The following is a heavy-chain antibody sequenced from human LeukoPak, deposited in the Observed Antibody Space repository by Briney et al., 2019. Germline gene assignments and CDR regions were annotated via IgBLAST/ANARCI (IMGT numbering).Heavy chain of an antibody. CDR3: ATYYDFWSGYYPFDY. Sequence: GGSLRLSCAASGFTFSSYGMHWVRQAPGKGLEWVAVISYDGSNKYYADSVKGRFTISRDNSKNTLYLQMNSLRAEDTAVCYCATYYDFWSGYYPFDYWGQGTLVTVSS. J-gene: IGHJ4*02. D-gene: IGHD3-3*01. CDR1: GFTFSSYG. CDR2: ISYDGSNK. V-gene: IGHV3-30*03.